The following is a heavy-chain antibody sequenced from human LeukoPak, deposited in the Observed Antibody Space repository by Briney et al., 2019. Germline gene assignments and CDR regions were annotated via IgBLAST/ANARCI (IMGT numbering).Heavy chain of an antibody. CDR1: GGTFSSYA. V-gene: IGHV1-69*05. CDR2: IIPIFGTA. CDR3: ARAESITIFGVVIHNWFDP. Sequence: SVEVSCKASGGTFSSYAISWVRQAPGQGLEWMGRIIPIFGTANYAQKFQGRVTITTDESTSTAYMELSSLRSEDTAVYYCARAESITIFGVVIHNWFDPWGQGTLVTVSS. D-gene: IGHD3-3*01. J-gene: IGHJ5*02.